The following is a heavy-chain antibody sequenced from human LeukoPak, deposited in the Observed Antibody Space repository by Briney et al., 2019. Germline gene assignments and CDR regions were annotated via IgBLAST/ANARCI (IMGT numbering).Heavy chain of an antibody. J-gene: IGHJ6*03. CDR2: IKQDGSEK. V-gene: IGHV3-7*01. D-gene: IGHD6-13*01. CDR3: ARDIEQHYYYYMDV. CDR1: GSTFSSYW. Sequence: GGSLRLSCAASGSTFSSYWMSWVRQAPGKGLEWVANIKQDGSEKYYVDSVKGRFTISRDNAKNSLYLQMNSLRAEDTAVYYRARDIEQHYYYYMDVWGKGTTVTISS.